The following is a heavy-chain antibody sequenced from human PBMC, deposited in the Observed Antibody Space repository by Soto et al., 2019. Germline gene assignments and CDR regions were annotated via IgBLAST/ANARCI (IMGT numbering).Heavy chain of an antibody. D-gene: IGHD3-3*01. V-gene: IGHV3-30-3*01. J-gene: IGHJ5*02. CDR3: ARDGLPDDFRSRRDWFAP. Sequence: GRSLRLSCAASGFTFSTFALHWVRQAPGGGLEWVALISHDGRIEKYADSVKGRFTISRDNSKNTLYMQMDSLRLEDTGVYYCARDGLPDDFRSRRDWFAPWVQGSQVTVSA. CDR1: GFTFSTFA. CDR2: ISHDGRIE.